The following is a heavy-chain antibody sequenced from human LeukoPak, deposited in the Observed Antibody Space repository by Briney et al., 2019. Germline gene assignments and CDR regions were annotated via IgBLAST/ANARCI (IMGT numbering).Heavy chain of an antibody. CDR2: IYTSGSP. CDR3: AISPEWELRGGAAFDI. D-gene: IGHD1-26*01. J-gene: IGHJ3*02. V-gene: IGHV4-4*07. CDR1: GGSISSHY. Sequence: SETLSLTCTVSGGSISSHYWSWIRQPAGKGLEWIGRIYTSGSPNYNPSLKSRVTMSVDTSKDQFSLKLSSVTAADTAVYYCAISPEWELRGGAAFDIWGQGTMVTVSS.